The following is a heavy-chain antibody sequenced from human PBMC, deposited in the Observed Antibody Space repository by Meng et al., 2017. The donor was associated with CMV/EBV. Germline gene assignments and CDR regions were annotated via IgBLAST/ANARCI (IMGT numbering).Heavy chain of an antibody. CDR2: ISGSGGST. V-gene: IGHV3-23*01. D-gene: IGHD3-10*01. Sequence: GKSLKISCAASGFTFSSYAMSWVRQAPGKGLEWVSAISGSGGSTYYADSVKGRFTISRDNSKNTLYLQMNSLRAEDTAVYYCAKDGEGSGSYDAFDIWGQGTMVTVSS. CDR3: AKDGEGSGSYDAFDI. CDR1: GFTFSSYA. J-gene: IGHJ3*02.